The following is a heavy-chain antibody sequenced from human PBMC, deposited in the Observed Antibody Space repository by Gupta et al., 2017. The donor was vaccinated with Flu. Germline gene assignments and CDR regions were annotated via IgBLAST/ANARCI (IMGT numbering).Heavy chain of an antibody. V-gene: IGHV3-66*02. J-gene: IGHJ3*01. CDR3: ARGPNFDV. Sequence: EQLVDSGGGLVQPGGSLRPSCGIYGFSVGGNYMSWVRQAPGRGLEWVSGIYTGGKTIYADSVKGRFTISRDISKNTAHLEMDSLRPEDTAVYFCARGPNFDVWGQGTMVTVSS. CDR2: IYTGGKT. CDR1: GFSVGGNY.